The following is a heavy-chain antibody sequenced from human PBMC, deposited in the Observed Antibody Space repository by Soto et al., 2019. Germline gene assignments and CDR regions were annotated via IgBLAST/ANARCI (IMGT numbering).Heavy chain of an antibody. V-gene: IGHV4-30-2*01. CDR1: GGSISSGGYY. CDR2: IYHSGST. Sequence: QLQLQESGSGLVKPSQTLSLTCAVSGGSISSGGYYWSWIRQPPGKGLEWIGYIYHSGSTYYNPSLKSRVTISVDRSKNQFSLKLSSFTAADTAVYYCARHVTTVTTVDYWGQGTLVTVSS. D-gene: IGHD4-17*01. J-gene: IGHJ4*02. CDR3: ARHVTTVTTVDY.